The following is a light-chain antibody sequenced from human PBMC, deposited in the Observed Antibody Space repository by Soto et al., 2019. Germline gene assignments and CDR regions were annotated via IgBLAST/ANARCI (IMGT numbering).Light chain of an antibody. CDR1: SSDVGKYDY. CDR2: DVT. J-gene: IGLJ1*01. V-gene: IGLV2-8*01. CDR3: SAYAGNFNFV. Sequence: QSVLTQPPSASGSPGQSVTISCTGTSSDVGKYDYVSWYQHHPGKAPKLVIYDVTKRPSGVPDRFSGSKSGNTASLSVSGLQPEDEADYYCSAYAGNFNFVFGTGTKLTVL.